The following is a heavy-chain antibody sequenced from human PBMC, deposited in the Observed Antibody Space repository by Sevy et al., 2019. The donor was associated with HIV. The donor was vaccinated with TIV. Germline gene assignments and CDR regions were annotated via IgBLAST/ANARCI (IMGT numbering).Heavy chain of an antibody. Sequence: GGSLRLSCAASGFTFSSYGMHWVRQAPGKGLEWVAVIWYDGSNKYYADSVKGRFTISRDNSKNTLYLQMNSLRAEDTAVYYCARDPYGDYVEYGMYVWGQGTTVTVSS. V-gene: IGHV3-33*01. D-gene: IGHD4-17*01. J-gene: IGHJ6*02. CDR1: GFTFSSYG. CDR2: IWYDGSNK. CDR3: ARDPYGDYVEYGMYV.